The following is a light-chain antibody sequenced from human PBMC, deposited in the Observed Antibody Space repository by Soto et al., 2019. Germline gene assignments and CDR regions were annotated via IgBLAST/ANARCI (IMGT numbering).Light chain of an antibody. CDR1: QTILYRDGNIY. CDR2: KIS. J-gene: IGKJ5*01. V-gene: IGKV2-30*01. Sequence: DVVMTQSPLSLPFALLQPSSVSCMPIQTILYRDGNIYLNCFHQRPGQSPRRLIYKISNRDSGVPDRFSGSGSGTDFALKISRVEAEDVGVYYCMQGTHWPITFGQGTRLEIK. CDR3: MQGTHWPIT.